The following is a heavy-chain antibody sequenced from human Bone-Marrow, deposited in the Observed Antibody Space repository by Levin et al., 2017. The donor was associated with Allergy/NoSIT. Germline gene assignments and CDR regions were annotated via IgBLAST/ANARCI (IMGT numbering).Heavy chain of an antibody. J-gene: IGHJ3*02. D-gene: IGHD3-10*01. CDR2: VSYDGNNK. CDR3: AGDYAGANAFDI. V-gene: IGHV3-30-3*01. CDR1: GVNANMYY. Sequence: QPGGSLRLSCAASGVNANMYYIHWVRQAPGKGLEWVSVVSYDGNNKHYADSVKGRFTVSRDASKNTVYLQMNSLTPEDTSLFFCAGDYAGANAFDIWGQGTMVTVSS.